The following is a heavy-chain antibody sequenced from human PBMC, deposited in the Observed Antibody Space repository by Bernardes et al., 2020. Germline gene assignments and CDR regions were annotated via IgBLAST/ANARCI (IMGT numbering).Heavy chain of an antibody. CDR2: INHSGST. CDR3: ATHMEDSSSWYGDYYYGMDV. Sequence: SETLSLTCAVYGGSFSGYYWSWIRQPPGKGLEWIGEINHSGSTNYNPSLKSRVTISVDTSKNQFSLKLSSVTAADTAVYYCATHMEDSSSWYGDYYYGMDVWGQGTTVTVSS. D-gene: IGHD6-13*01. J-gene: IGHJ6*02. V-gene: IGHV4-34*01. CDR1: GGSFSGYY.